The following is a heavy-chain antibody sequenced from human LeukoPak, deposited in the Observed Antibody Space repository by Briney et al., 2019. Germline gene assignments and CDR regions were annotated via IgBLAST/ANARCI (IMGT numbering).Heavy chain of an antibody. CDR1: AFTFSDYS. CDR2: ISSGSSAI. CDR3: AKGYSSGWYKVTAFDI. D-gene: IGHD6-19*01. Sequence: GGSLRLSCAAFAFTFSDYSMNWVRQAPGKGLEWVSYISSGSSAIYYADSVKGRFTISRDNGKNSLYLQMNSLRAEDTAVYYCAKGYSSGWYKVTAFDIWGQGTMVTVSS. V-gene: IGHV3-48*01. J-gene: IGHJ3*02.